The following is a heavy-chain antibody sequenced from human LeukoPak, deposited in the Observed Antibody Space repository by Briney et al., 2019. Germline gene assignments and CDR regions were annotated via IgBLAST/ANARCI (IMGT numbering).Heavy chain of an antibody. CDR3: AKDRPELRDNYSDYLGGFDP. CDR1: GFTFSNYG. CDR2: ISYDGGYK. Sequence: PGRSLRLSCAASGFTFSNYGMHWVRQAPGKGLEWVAVISYDGGYKYYADSVKGRFTISRDNSKNTVYLQMNSLRAEDTAPYYCAKDRPELRDNYSDYLGGFDPWGQGTLVTVSS. D-gene: IGHD4-11*01. J-gene: IGHJ5*02. V-gene: IGHV3-30*18.